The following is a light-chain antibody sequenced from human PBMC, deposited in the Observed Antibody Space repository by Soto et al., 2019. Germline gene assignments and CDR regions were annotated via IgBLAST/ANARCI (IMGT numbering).Light chain of an antibody. CDR3: QQYGSSPPRYT. J-gene: IGKJ2*01. Sequence: EIVLTQSPGTLSLSPGERATLSCRASQSVRSSYLAWYQQKPGQAPRLLIYGASSRATGIPDRFSGSGSGTDFTLTISRLEPEDCAVYYCQQYGSSPPRYTFGQGTKLEIK. V-gene: IGKV3-20*01. CDR2: GAS. CDR1: QSVRSSY.